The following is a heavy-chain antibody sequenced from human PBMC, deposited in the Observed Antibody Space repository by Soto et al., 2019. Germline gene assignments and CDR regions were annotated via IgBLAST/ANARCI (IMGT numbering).Heavy chain of an antibody. CDR2: IYHSGST. J-gene: IGHJ6*02. CDR1: GGSISSNHW. V-gene: IGHV4-4*02. Sequence: QVQLRESGPGLVKPSGTLSLTCAVSGGSISSNHWWNWVRQSPGKGLEWIGEIYHSGSTNDNLSLKRRITMSVDKSKNQFFLRLNSVTAADTATYFCARFPFGDYFDYYGMVVWGQGTTVTVSS. CDR3: ARFPFGDYFDYYGMVV. D-gene: IGHD3-10*01.